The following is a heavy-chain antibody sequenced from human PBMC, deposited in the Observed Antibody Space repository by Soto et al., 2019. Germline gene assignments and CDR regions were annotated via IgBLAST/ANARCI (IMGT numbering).Heavy chain of an antibody. CDR2: IKSKTDGGTT. D-gene: IGHD6-19*01. Sequence: EVQLVESGGGLVKPGGSLRLSCAASGFTFSNAWMNWVRQAPGKGLEWVGRIKSKTDGGTTDYAAPVQGRFTISSEDSKNTLYLQMNSLKTEDTAVYYCTNEVSSGWYLYWGQGTLVTVSS. J-gene: IGHJ4*02. V-gene: IGHV3-15*07. CDR3: TNEVSSGWYLY. CDR1: GFTFSNAW.